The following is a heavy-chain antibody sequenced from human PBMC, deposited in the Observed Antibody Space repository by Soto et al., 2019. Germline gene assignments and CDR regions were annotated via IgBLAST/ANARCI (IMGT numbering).Heavy chain of an antibody. CDR3: VRQGFGQLHGLVDV. CDR2: IHPSGSA. Sequence: QVQLQESGPGLVKPSETLSLTCSVSGGSITSHYCSWFRQPPGKGLEWIGYIHPSGSASYCNPSLKSRVAMSVDTSRNQFSLKVNSVTAADTALYYCVRQGFGQLHGLVDVWGPGTTVTVSS. CDR1: GGSITSHY. D-gene: IGHD3-10*01. V-gene: IGHV4-59*08. J-gene: IGHJ6*02.